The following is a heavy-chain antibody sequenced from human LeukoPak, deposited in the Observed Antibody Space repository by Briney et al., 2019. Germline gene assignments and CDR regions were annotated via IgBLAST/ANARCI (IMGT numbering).Heavy chain of an antibody. CDR1: GGSISSSSYY. J-gene: IGHJ3*01. D-gene: IGHD2-8*01. CDR3: ARAVVMVSAFDL. V-gene: IGHV4-39*07. Sequence: SETLSLTCTVSGGSISSSSYYWGWIRQPPGKGLEWIGSIYYSGSTYYNPSLKSRVTISVDTSNNQGSLKLTSVTAADTAVYYCARAVVMVSAFDLWGQGTMVTVSS. CDR2: IYYSGST.